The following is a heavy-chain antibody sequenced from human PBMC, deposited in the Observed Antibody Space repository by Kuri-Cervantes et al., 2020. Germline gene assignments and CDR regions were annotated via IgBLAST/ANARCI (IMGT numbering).Heavy chain of an antibody. D-gene: IGHD6-13*01. CDR3: AKDVESSSWFYRPTYYYYYYGMDV. Sequence: GESLKISCAASGFTFSNAWMSWVRQAPGKGLEWVGRIKSKTDGGTTDYAAPVKGRFTISRDDSKNTLYLQMNSLRAEDTAVYYCAKDVESSSWFYRPTYYYYYYGMDVWGQGTTVTVSS. CDR1: GFTFSNAW. V-gene: IGHV3-15*01. J-gene: IGHJ6*02. CDR2: IKSKTDGGTT.